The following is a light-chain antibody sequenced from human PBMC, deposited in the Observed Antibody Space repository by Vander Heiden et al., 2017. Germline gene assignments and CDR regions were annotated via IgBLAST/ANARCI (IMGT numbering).Light chain of an antibody. CDR2: DDT. J-gene: IGLJ1*01. V-gene: IGLV2-14*03. Sequence: QSALTQPASVSGSPAPSITISCTGTRRDARIYNSLSWYQQQPEKAPKLMIYDDTSRPSGVSNRFYGSKSGNTASLSISGLQAEDEADYYCMSFIGGNSDVFGPGTKVTVL. CDR3: MSFIGGNSDV. CDR1: RRDARIYNS.